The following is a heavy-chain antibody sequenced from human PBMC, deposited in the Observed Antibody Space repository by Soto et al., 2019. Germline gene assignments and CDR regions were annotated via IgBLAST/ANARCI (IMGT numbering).Heavy chain of an antibody. V-gene: IGHV4-34*01. CDR3: ARADETAGNFDY. Sequence: PSETLSLTCAVYGGSFSGYYWSWIRQSPGKGPEWIGEINHSGDTNYKPSLKSRVTISLDTSKNQFSLKLTSVTAADTAVYYCARADETAGNFDYWGQGTLVTVSS. J-gene: IGHJ4*02. CDR2: INHSGDT. CDR1: GGSFSGYY.